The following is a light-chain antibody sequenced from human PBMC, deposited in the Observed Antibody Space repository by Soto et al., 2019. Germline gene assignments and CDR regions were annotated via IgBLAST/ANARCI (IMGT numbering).Light chain of an antibody. Sequence: DIVVTQSPLSLPVTPGEPASISCRSNQSLVHSDGIAYFSWFQQRPGRSPRRLIYKVSNRDSGVPARFSGSGSGTDFALKISRVEAEDVGVYYCMQGTHWPITFGQGTRLETK. CDR2: KVS. CDR3: MQGTHWPIT. J-gene: IGKJ5*01. CDR1: QSLVHSDGIAY. V-gene: IGKV2-30*02.